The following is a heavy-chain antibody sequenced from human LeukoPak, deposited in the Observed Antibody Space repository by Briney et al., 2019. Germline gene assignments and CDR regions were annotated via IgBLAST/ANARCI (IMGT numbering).Heavy chain of an antibody. CDR3: ARDRSVAGTVDY. CDR2: ISSSSGYK. V-gene: IGHV3-21*01. D-gene: IGHD6-19*01. Sequence: GGSLRLSCAASGFSFSSYRMNWVRQAPGKGLEWVAFISSSSGYKYYADSVKGRFTISRDNAKNSLYLQMNSLRAEDTAVYYCARDRSVAGTVDYWGQGTLVTVSS. J-gene: IGHJ4*02. CDR1: GFSFSSYR.